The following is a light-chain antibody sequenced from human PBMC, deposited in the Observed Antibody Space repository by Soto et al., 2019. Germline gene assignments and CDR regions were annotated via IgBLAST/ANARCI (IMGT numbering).Light chain of an antibody. J-gene: IGLJ2*01. CDR2: DVS. CDR1: SSDVGGYNY. V-gene: IGLV2-14*01. CDR3: SSYTSSSTVV. Sequence: QSALTQPASVSGSPGQSITISCTGTSSDVGGYNYVSWYQQHPGKAPKLMIYDVSNRPSGVSNRFSGSKSGNTASLTISGLHADDEDDYYCSSYTSSSTVVFGGGTKLTVL.